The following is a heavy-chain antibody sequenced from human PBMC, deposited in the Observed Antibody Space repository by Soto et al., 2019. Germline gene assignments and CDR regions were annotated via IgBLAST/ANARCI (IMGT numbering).Heavy chain of an antibody. V-gene: IGHV5-51*01. D-gene: IGHD1-26*01. CDR2: IYPGDSET. CDR1: GYSFTNYW. J-gene: IGHJ6*02. Sequence: GESLKISCRGSGYSFTNYWIGWVRQMPGRGLEWMGLIYPGDSETRYSPSFQGQVTISADRSISTAYLQWSSLKASDTALYYCARPRPVTKVGSYYYHGMDVWGQGTTVTVSS. CDR3: ARPRPVTKVGSYYYHGMDV.